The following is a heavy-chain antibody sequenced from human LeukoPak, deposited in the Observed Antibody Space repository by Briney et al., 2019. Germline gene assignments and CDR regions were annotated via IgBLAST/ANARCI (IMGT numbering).Heavy chain of an antibody. J-gene: IGHJ5*02. CDR2: IYTSGST. Sequence: SETLSLTCAVYGGSFSGYYWSWIRQPAGKGLEWIGRIYTSGSTNYNPSLKSRVTISVDTSKNQFSLRLSSVTAADTAVYYCARGARYCSSTSCRGNWFDPWDQGTLVTVSS. CDR3: ARGARYCSSTSCRGNWFDP. CDR1: GGSFSGYY. V-gene: IGHV4-59*10. D-gene: IGHD2-2*01.